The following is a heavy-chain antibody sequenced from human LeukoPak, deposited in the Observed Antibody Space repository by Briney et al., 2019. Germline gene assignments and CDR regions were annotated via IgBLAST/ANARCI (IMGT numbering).Heavy chain of an antibody. CDR3: ATEGGFA. CDR1: GFTVSSNY. J-gene: IGHJ5*02. CDR2: ISGSGGST. Sequence: QPGGSLRLSCAASGFTVSSNYMSWVRQAPGKGLEWVSAISGSGGSTYYGDSVKGRLTISRDNSKNTVYLQMNSLSADDTAVYYCATEGGFAWGQGTLVTVSS. V-gene: IGHV3-23*01. D-gene: IGHD1-26*01.